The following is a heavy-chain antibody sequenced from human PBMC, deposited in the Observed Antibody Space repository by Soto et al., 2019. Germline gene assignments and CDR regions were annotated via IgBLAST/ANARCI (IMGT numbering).Heavy chain of an antibody. CDR3: ARFMTYYYDSSGYYASD. V-gene: IGHV1-18*01. CDR1: GYTFTSYG. Sequence: QVQLVQSGAEVKKPGASVKVSCKASGYTFTSYGISWVRQAPGQGLEWMGWISAYNGNTNYAQKLQGRVTMTTDPSTSTAYMELRSLRSDDTAVYYCARFMTYYYDSSGYYASDWGQGTLVTVSS. CDR2: ISAYNGNT. D-gene: IGHD3-22*01. J-gene: IGHJ4*02.